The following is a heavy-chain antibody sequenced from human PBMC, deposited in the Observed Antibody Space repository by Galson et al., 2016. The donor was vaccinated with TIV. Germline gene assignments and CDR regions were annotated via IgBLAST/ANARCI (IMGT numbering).Heavy chain of an antibody. J-gene: IGHJ6*02. V-gene: IGHV3-23*01. Sequence: SLRLSCAASGFIFNSFAMSWVRQAPGKGPQWVSAISRRGFNTYYVDSAKGRFTISRDNSKNPLHLHMNSVRADDTAVYYCAKEAGTDYYYGMDVWGQGTTVTASS. CDR2: ISRRGFNT. CDR3: AKEAGTDYYYGMDV. D-gene: IGHD1/OR15-1a*01. CDR1: GFIFNSFA.